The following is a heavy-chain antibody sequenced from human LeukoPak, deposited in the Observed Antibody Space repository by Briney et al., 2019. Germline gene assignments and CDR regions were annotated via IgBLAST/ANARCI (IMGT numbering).Heavy chain of an antibody. CDR2: IWYDGSNK. CDR3: AREPPPMIVVWGFDY. J-gene: IGHJ4*02. D-gene: IGHD3-22*01. V-gene: IGHV3-33*01. Sequence: PGGSLRLTCAASGFTFSSYGMHWVRQAPGKGLEWVAVIWYDGSNKYYADSVKGRFTISRDNSRNTLYLQMNGLRAEDTAVYYCAREPPPMIVVWGFDYWGQGTLVTVSS. CDR1: GFTFSSYG.